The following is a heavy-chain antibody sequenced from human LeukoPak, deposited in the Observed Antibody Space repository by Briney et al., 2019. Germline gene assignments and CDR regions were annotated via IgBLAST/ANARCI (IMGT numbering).Heavy chain of an antibody. Sequence: GASVKVSCMVSGYTLTELSMHWVRQAPGKGLEWMGGFDPEGGETIYAQKFQGRVTMTEDTSTDTAYMELSSLRSEDTAVYYCATSRRRYYDFWSGYLDWGQGTLVTVSS. CDR3: ATSRRRYYDFWSGYLD. D-gene: IGHD3-3*01. V-gene: IGHV1-24*01. CDR2: FDPEGGET. CDR1: GYTLTELS. J-gene: IGHJ4*02.